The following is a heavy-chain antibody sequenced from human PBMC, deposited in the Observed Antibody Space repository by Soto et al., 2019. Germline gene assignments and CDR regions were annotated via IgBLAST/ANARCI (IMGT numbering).Heavy chain of an antibody. CDR3: ARGDTYFDY. CDR2: IYYSGST. J-gene: IGHJ4*02. V-gene: IGHV4-59*01. Sequence: SETLSLTCTVSGGSISSYYLSWIRQPPGKGLEWIGYIYYSGSTNYNPSLKSRVTISVDTSKNQFSLKLSSVTAADTAVYYCARGDTYFDYWGQGTLVTVSS. D-gene: IGHD5-18*01. CDR1: GGSISSYY.